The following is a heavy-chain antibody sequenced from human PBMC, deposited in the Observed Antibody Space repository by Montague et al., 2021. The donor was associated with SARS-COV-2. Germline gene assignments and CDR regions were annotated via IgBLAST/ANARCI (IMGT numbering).Heavy chain of an antibody. J-gene: IGHJ4*02. CDR1: GFTFSGYA. D-gene: IGHD6-19*01. V-gene: IGHV3-23*01. CDR2: ISGSGDSR. Sequence: SLRLSCAASGFTFSGYAMNWVRQAPGKGLEWVSGISGSGDSRYYADSVKGRFTISRDNSKNTLYLQMNSLRAEDTALYKCAKEGRYSSVLVGGHFDYRGQGTLVTVSS. CDR3: AKEGRYSSVLVGGHFDY.